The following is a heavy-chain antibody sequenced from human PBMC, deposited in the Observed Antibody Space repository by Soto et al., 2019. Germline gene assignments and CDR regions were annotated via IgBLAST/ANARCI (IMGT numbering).Heavy chain of an antibody. CDR3: ATATRIGPYSTNGVCSLDY. V-gene: IGHV3-33*01. Sequence: GGSLRLSCAASGFTFSSYGMHWVRQAPGKGRGWVGVIWYEGSKKYYGDSVKGRFTISRDNSKNKLYLKINSRRDEDTAGDYCATATRIGPYSTNGVCSLDYWGQGTLVPVSS. J-gene: IGHJ4*02. CDR2: IWYEGSKK. CDR1: GFTFSSYG. D-gene: IGHD2-8*01.